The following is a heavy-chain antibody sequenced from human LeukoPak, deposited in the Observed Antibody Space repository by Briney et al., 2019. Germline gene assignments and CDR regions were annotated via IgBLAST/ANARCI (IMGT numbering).Heavy chain of an antibody. J-gene: IGHJ5*02. CDR1: GGSVSSGTYF. Sequence: SETLSLTCTVSGGSVSSGTYFWTWIRQPPGKGPEWIGYISNTGSTNYNPSLKSRVTISADTSKNQFSLKMKSVIAADTAVYYCARDMAGGGWFDPWGQGTLVTVSS. CDR3: ARDMAGGGWFDP. D-gene: IGHD3-10*01. V-gene: IGHV4-61*01. CDR2: ISNTGST.